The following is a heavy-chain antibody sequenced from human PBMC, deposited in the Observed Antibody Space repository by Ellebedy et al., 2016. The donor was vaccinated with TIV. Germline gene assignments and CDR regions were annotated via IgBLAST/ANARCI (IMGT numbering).Heavy chain of an antibody. Sequence: GESLKISCAASGFTFSSYWMHWVRQAPGKGLVWVSRINSDGSSTSYADSVKGRFTISRDNAKNTLYLQMNSLRAEDTAVYYCNASPTYYDFWSGYYGGGRFDYWGQGTLVTVSS. CDR1: GFTFSSYW. CDR2: INSDGSST. D-gene: IGHD3-3*01. V-gene: IGHV3-74*01. CDR3: NASPTYYDFWSGYYGGGRFDY. J-gene: IGHJ4*02.